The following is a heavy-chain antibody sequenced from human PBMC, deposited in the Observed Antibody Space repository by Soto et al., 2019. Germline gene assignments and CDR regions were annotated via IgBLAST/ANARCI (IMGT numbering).Heavy chain of an antibody. J-gene: IGHJ6*02. CDR1: GFTLSNYA. CDR2: ISGTGDST. V-gene: IGHV3-23*01. CDR3: AKDPYASAGATGPYAMDV. Sequence: GESLRLSCAASGFTLSNYAVNWVRQAPGKGLEWVSAISGTGDSTYYAESVKGRFIISRDNSKSTLFLQMNSLRVEDTAVYYCAKDPYASAGATGPYAMDVWGQGTTVTVSS. D-gene: IGHD6-13*01.